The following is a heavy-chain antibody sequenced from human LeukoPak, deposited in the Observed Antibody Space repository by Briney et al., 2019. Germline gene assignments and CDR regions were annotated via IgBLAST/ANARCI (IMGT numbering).Heavy chain of an antibody. V-gene: IGHV4-34*01. CDR1: GGSFSVYY. CDR2: INHSGST. J-gene: IGHJ4*02. D-gene: IGHD3-22*01. CDR3: ARGRYYDSSGYFPLFDY. Sequence: SETLSLTCAVYGGSFSVYYWSWIRQPPGKGLEWIGEINHSGSTNYNPSLKSRVTISVDTSKNQFSLKLSSVTAADTAVYYCARGRYYDSSGYFPLFDYWGQGTLVTVSS.